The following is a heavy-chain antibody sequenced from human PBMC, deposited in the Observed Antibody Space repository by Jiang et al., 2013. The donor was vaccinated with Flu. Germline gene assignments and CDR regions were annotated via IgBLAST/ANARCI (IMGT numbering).Heavy chain of an antibody. CDR1: GYSISSGYY. CDR3: ARAHDFWSHYFDY. Sequence: GSGLVKPSETLSLTCAVSGYSISSGYYWGWIRQPPGKGLEWIGSIYHSGSTYYNPSLKSRVTISVDTSKNQFSLKLSSVTAADTAVYYCARAHDFWSHYFDYWGQGTLVTVSS. CDR2: IYHSGST. V-gene: IGHV4-38-2*01. J-gene: IGHJ4*02. D-gene: IGHD3-3*01.